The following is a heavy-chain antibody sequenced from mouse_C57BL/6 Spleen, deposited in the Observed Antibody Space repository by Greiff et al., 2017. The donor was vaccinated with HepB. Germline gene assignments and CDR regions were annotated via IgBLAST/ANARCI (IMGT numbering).Heavy chain of an antibody. CDR1: GYAFSSSW. CDR3: ARSGYFYAMDY. Sequence: VQWVESGPELVKPGASVKISCKASGYAFSSSWMNWVKQRPGKGLEWIGRIYPGDGDTNYNGKFKGKATLTADKSSRTAYMQLSSLTSEDSAVYFCARSGYFYAMDYWGQGTSVTVSS. CDR2: IYPGDGDT. J-gene: IGHJ4*01. D-gene: IGHD3-1*01. V-gene: IGHV1-82*01.